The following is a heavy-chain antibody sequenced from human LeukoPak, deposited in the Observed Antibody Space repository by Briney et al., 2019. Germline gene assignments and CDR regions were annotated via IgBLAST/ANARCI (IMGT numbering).Heavy chain of an antibody. CDR3: AREIDRDDYNRFFDY. Sequence: ASVKVSCKASGHTFSTYTMHWVRQAPGQRLEWMGWINAGNGNTKYSQKFQGRVSITRDTSASTAYMEMSSLRCEDTAVYYCAREIDRDDYNRFFDYWGQGTLVTVSS. V-gene: IGHV1-3*01. CDR1: GHTFSTYT. D-gene: IGHD5-24*01. J-gene: IGHJ4*02. CDR2: INAGNGNT.